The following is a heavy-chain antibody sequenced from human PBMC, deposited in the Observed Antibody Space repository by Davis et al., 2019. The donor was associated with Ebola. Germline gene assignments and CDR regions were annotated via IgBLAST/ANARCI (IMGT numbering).Heavy chain of an antibody. CDR1: GFTLSGYW. J-gene: IGHJ4*02. Sequence: GESLKISCAASGFTLSGYWMHWVRQAPGMRLVWVSRINSDGSTTTYADSVRCRFTISRDNAKNTLYLQMNSLRAEDTAVYYCARDRYSYHSSFSNWGQGTLVTVSS. D-gene: IGHD3-22*01. CDR3: ARDRYSYHSSFSN. CDR2: INSDGSTT. V-gene: IGHV3-74*01.